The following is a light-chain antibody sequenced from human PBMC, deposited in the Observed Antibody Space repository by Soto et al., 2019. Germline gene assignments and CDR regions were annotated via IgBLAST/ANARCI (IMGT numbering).Light chain of an antibody. V-gene: IGLV2-14*01. CDR1: SSDVGGYNY. Sequence: QSALTQPASVSGSPGQSITISCTGTSSDVGGYNYVSWYQHHPGKAPKLMIYEVTNRPSGVSNRFSGSKSGNTASLTISGLQAEDEADYYCSSYVGRSTYVFGTGTKLTVL. CDR3: SSYVGRSTYV. CDR2: EVT. J-gene: IGLJ1*01.